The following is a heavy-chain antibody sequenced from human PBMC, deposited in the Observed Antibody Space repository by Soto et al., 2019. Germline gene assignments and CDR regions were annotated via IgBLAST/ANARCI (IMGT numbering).Heavy chain of an antibody. Sequence: GASVKVSCKASGGTFSSYAISWVRQAPGQGLEWMGGIIPIFDTANYAQKFQGRVTITADESTSTAYMELSSLRSEDTAVYYCARSPSIAVAGTSVYYYYYGMDVWGQGTTVTVSS. CDR2: IIPIFDTA. CDR1: GGTFSSYA. J-gene: IGHJ6*02. V-gene: IGHV1-69*13. D-gene: IGHD6-19*01. CDR3: ARSPSIAVAGTSVYYYYYGMDV.